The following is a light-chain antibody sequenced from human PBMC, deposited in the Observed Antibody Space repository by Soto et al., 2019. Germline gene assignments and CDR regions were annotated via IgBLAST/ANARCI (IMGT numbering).Light chain of an antibody. CDR2: GAS. Sequence: EIVMTQSPATLSVSPGERATLSCRASQSVSSNLAWYQQKLGQAPRLLIYGASTRATGIPARFSGSGSGTEFTLTISSLQSEHFAVYYCQQYNNWPPGTFGQGTKV. J-gene: IGKJ1*01. CDR3: QQYNNWPPGT. V-gene: IGKV3-15*01. CDR1: QSVSSN.